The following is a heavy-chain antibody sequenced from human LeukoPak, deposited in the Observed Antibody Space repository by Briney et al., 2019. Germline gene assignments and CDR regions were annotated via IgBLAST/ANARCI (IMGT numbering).Heavy chain of an antibody. D-gene: IGHD3-10*01. CDR2: ISSSSSTI. Sequence: PGGSLRLSCAASGFTFSSYAMSWVRQAPGKGLEWVSYISSSSSTIYYADSVKGRFTISRDNAKNSLYLQMNSLRAEDTAVYYCARAGYYYGSGSYRKGPDYWGQGTLVTVSS. V-gene: IGHV3-48*04. J-gene: IGHJ4*02. CDR3: ARAGYYYGSGSYRKGPDY. CDR1: GFTFSSYA.